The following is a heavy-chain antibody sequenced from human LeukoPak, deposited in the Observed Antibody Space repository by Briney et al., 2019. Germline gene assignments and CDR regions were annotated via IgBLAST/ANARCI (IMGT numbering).Heavy chain of an antibody. V-gene: IGHV3-30*18. CDR1: GFTFSSYG. J-gene: IGHJ5*02. CDR3: AKDGAGSWFGEAT. Sequence: GRSLRLSCAASGFTFSSYGMQWVRQAPGKGLEWVALISYDGSNKHYADSVKGRFTISRDNSKNTLYLQMNSLRAEDTAVYYCAKDGAGSWFGEATWGQGTLVTVYS. CDR2: ISYDGSNK. D-gene: IGHD6-13*01.